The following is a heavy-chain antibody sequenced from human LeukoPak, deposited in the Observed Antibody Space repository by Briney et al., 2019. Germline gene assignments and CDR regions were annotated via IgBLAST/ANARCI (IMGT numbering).Heavy chain of an antibody. CDR1: RGTFSSDA. Sequence: PGGSLRLSCAPPRGTFSSDAMSCVRQAPGKGLEWVSAFTGSSGRTYYADSVEGRFTISRDNSKNTLSLQMNSLRAEDTAVYYCAQRGHYDISNSYAPFDHWGQGTLVTVSS. CDR3: AQRGHYDISNSYAPFDH. D-gene: IGHD3-22*01. J-gene: IGHJ4*02. V-gene: IGHV3-23*01. CDR2: FTGSSGRT.